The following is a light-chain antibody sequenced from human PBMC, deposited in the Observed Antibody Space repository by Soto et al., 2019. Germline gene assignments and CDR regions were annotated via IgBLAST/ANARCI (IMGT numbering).Light chain of an antibody. Sequence: EIVLTQSPATLSLSPGERATLSCRASQSVSSYLAWYPQKPGQAPRLLIYDASNRATGIPARFSGSGSGTDFTLTISRMEPEDFAVYYCQQYGSSPFGQGTRLEIK. CDR2: DAS. V-gene: IGKV3-20*01. J-gene: IGKJ5*01. CDR1: QSVSSY. CDR3: QQYGSSP.